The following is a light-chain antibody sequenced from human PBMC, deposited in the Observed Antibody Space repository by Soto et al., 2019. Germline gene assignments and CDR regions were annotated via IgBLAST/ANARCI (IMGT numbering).Light chain of an antibody. CDR3: SSYAGSNNRVI. Sequence: QSALTQPPSASGSPGQSVTISCTGTSSTVGGHDYVSWYQQHPGKAPKLMIYEVSKRPSGVPDRFSGSKSGNTACLTVSGLQAEDEADYYCSSYAGSNNRVIFGGGTKLTVL. CDR2: EVS. J-gene: IGLJ2*01. V-gene: IGLV2-8*01. CDR1: SSTVGGHDY.